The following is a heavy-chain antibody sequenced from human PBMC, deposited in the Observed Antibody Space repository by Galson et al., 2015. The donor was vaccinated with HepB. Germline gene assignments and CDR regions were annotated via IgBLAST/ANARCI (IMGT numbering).Heavy chain of an antibody. CDR3: ARSSSYWYFDL. Sequence: SGGSISSYYWSWIRQPPGKGLEWIGYIYYSGSTNYNPSLKSRVTISVDTSKNQFSLKLSSVTAADTAVYYCARSSSYWYFDLWGRGTLVTVSS. D-gene: IGHD2-2*01. CDR2: IYYSGST. J-gene: IGHJ2*01. CDR1: GGSISSYY. V-gene: IGHV4-59*01.